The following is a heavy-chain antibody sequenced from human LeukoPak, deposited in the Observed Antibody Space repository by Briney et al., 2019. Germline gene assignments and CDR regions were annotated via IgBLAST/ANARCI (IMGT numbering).Heavy chain of an antibody. Sequence: GGSLRLSCAASGFTFSSYSMNWVRQAPGKGLEWVGFIRSKAYGGTPEYAASVKGRFNISRDDSKRIAYLQMNSLKTEDTAVYYCTREVGRFYYYYMDVWGKGTTVTISS. D-gene: IGHD2-15*01. CDR2: IRSKAYGGTP. J-gene: IGHJ6*03. V-gene: IGHV3-49*04. CDR3: TREVGRFYYYYMDV. CDR1: GFTFSSYS.